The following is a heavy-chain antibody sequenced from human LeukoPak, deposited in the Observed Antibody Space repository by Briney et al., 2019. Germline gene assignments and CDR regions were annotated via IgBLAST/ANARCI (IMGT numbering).Heavy chain of an antibody. J-gene: IGHJ4*02. CDR3: ARSTSSGWPDY. CDR1: GYTFTGYY. CDR2: INPSGGST. V-gene: IGHV1-46*01. D-gene: IGHD6-19*01. Sequence: ASVKVSCKASGYTFTGYYMHWGRQAPGQGLEWMGIINPSGGSTSYAQKFQGRVTMTRDTSTSTVYMELSSLRSEDTAVYYCARSTSSGWPDYWGQGTLVTVSS.